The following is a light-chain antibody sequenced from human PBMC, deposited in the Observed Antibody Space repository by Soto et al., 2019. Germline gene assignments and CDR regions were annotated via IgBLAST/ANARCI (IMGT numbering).Light chain of an antibody. V-gene: IGLV2-23*01. J-gene: IGLJ2*01. CDR3: CSYAGSSTVV. Sequence: QSALTQPASVSGSPGQSITISCTGTSSDVGSYNLVSWYQQHPGKAPKLMIYEGSKRPSGVSNRFSGSKSGNTASLTISGLQAEDEADYYCCSYAGSSTVVFGGGPKLTVL. CDR1: SSDVGSYNL. CDR2: EGS.